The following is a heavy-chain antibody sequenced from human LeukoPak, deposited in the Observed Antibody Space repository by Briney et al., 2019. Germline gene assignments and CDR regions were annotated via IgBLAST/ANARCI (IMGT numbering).Heavy chain of an antibody. V-gene: IGHV3-53*01. D-gene: IGHD3-22*01. CDR2: IYSGGST. Sequence: GRSLTLSCAPSGFTLSSNYMSWVRHAPGKGLKWVSVIYSGGSTYYADSVKGRFTISRDNSKNTLYLQMNSLRAEDTAVYYCARDYYDSSGYYHFDYWGQGTLVTVSS. CDR3: ARDYYDSSGYYHFDY. CDR1: GFTLSSNY. J-gene: IGHJ4*02.